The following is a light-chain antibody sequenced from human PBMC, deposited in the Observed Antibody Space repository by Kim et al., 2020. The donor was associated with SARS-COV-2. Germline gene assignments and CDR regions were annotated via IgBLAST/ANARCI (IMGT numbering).Light chain of an antibody. V-gene: IGLV3-1*01. CDR3: QAWDSSTAV. Sequence: VSPGQTASIPCSGDKLGDKYACWYQRKPCQSSVLVIYQDSKRPAGSPERFSGSNSGNTATLTIRGTQAMDEADYYCQAWDSSTAVFGTETKVTVL. CDR2: QDS. J-gene: IGLJ1*01. CDR1: KLGDKY.